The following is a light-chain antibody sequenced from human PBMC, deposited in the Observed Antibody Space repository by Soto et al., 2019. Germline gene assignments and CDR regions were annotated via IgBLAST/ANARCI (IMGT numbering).Light chain of an antibody. CDR1: QSISGW. Sequence: DIQMTQSPSTLSASVGDRVTIACRASQSISGWLAWYQQKPGTAPKLLIYDVCSLESGVPSRFIGRGSGTEFTLTISSLQPDDFATYYCQQYKSQSLTFGGGTKVEIK. CDR2: DVC. CDR3: QQYKSQSLT. V-gene: IGKV1-5*01. J-gene: IGKJ4*01.